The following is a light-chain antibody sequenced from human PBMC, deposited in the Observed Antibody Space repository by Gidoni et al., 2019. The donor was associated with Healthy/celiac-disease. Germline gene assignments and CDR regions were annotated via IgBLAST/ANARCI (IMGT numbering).Light chain of an antibody. CDR2: AAS. Sequence: DIQMTQSPSSLSASVGDRVTITCRASPSISSYLNWYQQKPGKAPKLLIYAASSLQSGVPSRFSGSGAGTDYTLTISSLQPEDFATYYCQQSYSTLLITFGQGTRLEIK. V-gene: IGKV1-39*01. CDR1: PSISSY. CDR3: QQSYSTLLIT. J-gene: IGKJ5*01.